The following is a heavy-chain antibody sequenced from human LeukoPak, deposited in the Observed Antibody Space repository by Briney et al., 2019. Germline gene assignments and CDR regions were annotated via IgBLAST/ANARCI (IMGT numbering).Heavy chain of an antibody. J-gene: IGHJ4*02. Sequence: PSETLSLTCTVSGGSISSSSYYWGWIRQPPGKGLKWIGSIYYSGSTYYNPSLKSRVTISVDNSNNKFSLRLSSVTAADTALYYCARGTLYSGWSYYFDSWGQGTLVTVSS. CDR2: IYYSGST. V-gene: IGHV4-39*07. D-gene: IGHD6-19*01. CDR3: ARGTLYSGWSYYFDS. CDR1: GGSISSSSYY.